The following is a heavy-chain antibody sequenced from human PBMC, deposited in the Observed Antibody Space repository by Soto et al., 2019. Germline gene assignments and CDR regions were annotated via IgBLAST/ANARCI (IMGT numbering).Heavy chain of an antibody. D-gene: IGHD3-16*01. V-gene: IGHV3-48*01. Sequence: RGSLRLSCAASGFTFSTYGMNWVRQAPGKGLEGISYISTSSLTIYYADSVKGRFTIYRDNVKNSVYLQMNSLRGEDTAVYFCARIGSDGDYWGQGPLVTVSS. CDR3: ARIGSDGDY. J-gene: IGHJ4*02. CDR1: GFTFSTYG. CDR2: ISTSSLTI.